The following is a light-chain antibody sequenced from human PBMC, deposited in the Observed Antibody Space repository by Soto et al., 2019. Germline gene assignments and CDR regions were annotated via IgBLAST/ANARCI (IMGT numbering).Light chain of an antibody. CDR2: DAS. CDR1: QSISSH. J-gene: IGKJ4*01. V-gene: IGKV3-11*01. CDR3: QQRINWPLT. Sequence: EIVLTQSPATLSLSPGERATLSCRASQSISSHLAWYQQKPGQAPRLLIYDASNRATGIPARFSGRGSGTDFTLTISSLEPEDFAVYYCQQRINWPLTFGGGTKVEIK.